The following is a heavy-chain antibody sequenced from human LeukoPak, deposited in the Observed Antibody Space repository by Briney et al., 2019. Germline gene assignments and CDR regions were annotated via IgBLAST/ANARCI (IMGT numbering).Heavy chain of an antibody. V-gene: IGHV3-23*01. CDR3: AKLFESGTYNNFFHY. Sequence: PGGSLRLSCAPSGFTVSSNYMSWDRHAPGKGLEWVSAITATSSSTHDADSVQGRFTISRDNSKNTLYLQMNSLRPEDTAIYYCAKLFESGTYNNFFHYWGQGTLVTVFS. CDR1: GFTVSSNY. D-gene: IGHD3-10*01. CDR2: ITATSSST. J-gene: IGHJ4*02.